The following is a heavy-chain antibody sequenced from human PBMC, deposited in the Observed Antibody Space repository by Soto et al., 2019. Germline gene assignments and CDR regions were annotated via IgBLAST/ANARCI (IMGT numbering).Heavy chain of an antibody. CDR1: GGSISSYY. CDR3: ARGRYYFDY. J-gene: IGHJ4*02. V-gene: IGHV4-59*01. Sequence: SETLYLTCTVSGGSISSYYWSWLRQPPGKGLDWIGYIYYSGSTNYTPSLKSRVTISVDTSKNQFSLKLSSVTAADTAVYYCARGRYYFDYWGQETLVTVSS. CDR2: IYYSGST.